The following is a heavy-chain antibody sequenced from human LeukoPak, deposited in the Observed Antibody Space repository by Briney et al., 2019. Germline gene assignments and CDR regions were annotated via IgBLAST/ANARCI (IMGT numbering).Heavy chain of an antibody. J-gene: IGHJ4*02. CDR2: IYTSGDT. Sequence: PSETLSLTCTVSGGSLSNFYWNWIRQPAGKGLEWIGRIYTSGDTDYNPSLKSRVTMSIDTSKNQFSLKMNSMTAADTAVYYCARGGYDYVWGSYRYWPDYWGQGTLVTVSS. CDR3: ARGGYDYVWGSYRYWPDY. D-gene: IGHD3-16*02. V-gene: IGHV4-4*07. CDR1: GGSLSNFY.